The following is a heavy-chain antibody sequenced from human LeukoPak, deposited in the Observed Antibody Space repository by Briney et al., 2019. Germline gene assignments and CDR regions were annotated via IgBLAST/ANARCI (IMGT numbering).Heavy chain of an antibody. CDR3: ARHGVAAAVDAWYFDL. Sequence: SETLSLTCTVSGGSISNYYWSWIRQPPGKRLEWIGYVSYSGSSSSNPSLESRVTISVDTSKNQFSLKLSSVTAADTAVYYCARHGVAAAVDAWYFDLWGQGTLVTVSS. D-gene: IGHD6-13*01. CDR1: GGSISNYY. J-gene: IGHJ2*01. CDR2: VSYSGSS. V-gene: IGHV4-59*01.